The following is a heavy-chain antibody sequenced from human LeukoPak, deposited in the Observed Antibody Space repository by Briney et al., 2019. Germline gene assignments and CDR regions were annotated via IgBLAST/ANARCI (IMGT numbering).Heavy chain of an antibody. D-gene: IGHD3-10*01. Sequence: GGSLRLSCAASGFTFSSYGMHWVRPAPGKGLGWVAFIRYEGSNKYYADSVKGRFTLSRDTSKNTLYMQMNSLRDEDTAVYYSAKDFRGVIPYYFDYWGQGTLVTVSS. V-gene: IGHV3-30*02. CDR3: AKDFRGVIPYYFDY. CDR2: IRYEGSNK. CDR1: GFTFSSYG. J-gene: IGHJ4*02.